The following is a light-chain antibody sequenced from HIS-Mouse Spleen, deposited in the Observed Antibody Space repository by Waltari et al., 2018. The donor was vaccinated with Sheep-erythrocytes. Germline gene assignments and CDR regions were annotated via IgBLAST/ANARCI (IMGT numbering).Light chain of an antibody. Sequence: NFMLTQPHSVSESPGKTVTISCTGSSGSIASNYVQWYQQRPGSAPTTVIYEDNQRPSGVPDRFSGSIDSSSNSASLTISGLKTEDEADYYCYSTDSSGNHYVFGTGTKVTVL. J-gene: IGLJ1*01. CDR2: EDN. CDR3: YSTDSSGNHYV. CDR1: SGSIASNY. V-gene: IGLV6-57*02.